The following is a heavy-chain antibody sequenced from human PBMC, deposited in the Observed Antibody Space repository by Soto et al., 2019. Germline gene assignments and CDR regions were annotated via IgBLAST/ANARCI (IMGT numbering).Heavy chain of an antibody. D-gene: IGHD6-6*01. V-gene: IGHV4-34*01. CDR1: GGSFSGYY. J-gene: IGHJ6*02. CDR2: IYHSGST. CDR3: ARGYGQLVRTPLDV. Sequence: PSETLSLTCAVYGGSFSGYYWTWIRQTPGKGLEWIGEIYHSGSTNYNPSPKSRVTISVDTSKNQFSLKLSSVTVADTAVYYCARGYGQLVRTPLDVWGQGTTVTVSS.